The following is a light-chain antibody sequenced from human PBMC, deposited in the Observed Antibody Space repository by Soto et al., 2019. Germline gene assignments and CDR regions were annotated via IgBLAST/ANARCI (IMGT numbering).Light chain of an antibody. CDR3: QHRANWPLT. V-gene: IGKV3-11*01. CDR2: DAS. J-gene: IGKJ4*01. Sequence: EIVLTQSPATLSLSPRERATLSCRASQNLYSSLALYQQKPGQAPRLLIYDASIRATDIPARFSGSGSGTDFTLTISSLEPEDFALYYCQHRANWPLTFGGGTKVDIK. CDR1: QNLYSS.